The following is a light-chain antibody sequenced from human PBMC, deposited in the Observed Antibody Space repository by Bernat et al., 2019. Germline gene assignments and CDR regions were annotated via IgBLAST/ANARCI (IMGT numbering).Light chain of an antibody. Sequence: QSALTQPASVSGSPGQSITISCIGTSSDIGSYNYVSWYQQHPGKAPNLLIYAVANRPSGVSNRFSASKSGNTASLTISGLQAEDESDYYCSSYTRSATYVVATGTKVTVL. CDR2: AVA. J-gene: IGLJ1*01. V-gene: IGLV2-14*03. CDR3: SSYTRSATYV. CDR1: SSDIGSYNY.